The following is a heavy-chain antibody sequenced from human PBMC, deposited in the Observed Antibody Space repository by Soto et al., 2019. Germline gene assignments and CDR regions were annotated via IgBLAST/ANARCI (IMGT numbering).Heavy chain of an antibody. CDR1: GYTFTSYA. CDR3: ASDGVSIGMLTLNGMHV. D-gene: IGHD2-21*01. J-gene: IGHJ6*02. V-gene: IGHV1-2*02. CDR2: INPNSGAT. Sequence: GASVKVSCKASGYTFTSYAMHWVRQAPGQGLEWMGWINPNSGATNYAQKFQGRVTMTRDTSLSTAYMALSSLRSDDTAVYYCASDGVSIGMLTLNGMHVWGQGTTVTGSS.